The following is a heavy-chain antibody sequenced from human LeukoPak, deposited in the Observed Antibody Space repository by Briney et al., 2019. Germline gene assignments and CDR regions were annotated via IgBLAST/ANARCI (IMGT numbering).Heavy chain of an antibody. J-gene: IGHJ4*02. CDR2: IPYDGSNK. CDR1: GFIFSNYG. D-gene: IGHD6-19*01. V-gene: IGHV3-30*03. CDR3: ATTLGSGWKFDY. Sequence: QPGGSLRLSCAASGFIFSNYGIHWVRQAPGKGLEWVAVIPYDGSNKYADSVKGRFTISRDNSKNTLFLQMNSLRPDDTAVYYCATTLGSGWKFDYWGQGTLVTVSS.